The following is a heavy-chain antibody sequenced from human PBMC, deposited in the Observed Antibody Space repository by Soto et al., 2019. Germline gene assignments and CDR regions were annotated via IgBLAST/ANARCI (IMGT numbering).Heavy chain of an antibody. Sequence: QVQLVQSGAEVKKPGSSVKVSCKASGGTFSSYAISWVRQAPGQGLEWMGGIIPIFGTANYAQKFQGRVTITADESPSTPDMEPSSLRSEDTAVYYGARGAGDYGGNEHYFDYWGQGTLVTDSS. CDR1: GGTFSSYA. CDR3: ARGAGDYGGNEHYFDY. CDR2: IIPIFGTA. D-gene: IGHD4-17*01. V-gene: IGHV1-69*12. J-gene: IGHJ4*02.